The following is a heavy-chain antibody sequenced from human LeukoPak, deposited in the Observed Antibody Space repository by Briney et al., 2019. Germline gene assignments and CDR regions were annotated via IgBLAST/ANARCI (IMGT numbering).Heavy chain of an antibody. V-gene: IGHV3-30*03. Sequence: QPGRSLRLSCAASGFTFSSYGMHWVRQAPGKGLEWVAVISYDGSNKYYADSVKGRFTISRDNSKNTLYLQMNSLRAEDTAVYYCATEVPGAMNAFDIWGQGTMVTVSS. CDR2: ISYDGSNK. CDR1: GFTFSSYG. J-gene: IGHJ3*02. CDR3: ATEVPGAMNAFDI. D-gene: IGHD2-2*01.